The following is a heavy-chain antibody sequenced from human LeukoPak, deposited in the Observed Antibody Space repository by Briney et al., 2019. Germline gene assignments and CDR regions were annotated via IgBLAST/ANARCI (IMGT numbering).Heavy chain of an antibody. J-gene: IGHJ4*02. CDR1: GGSFSGYY. Sequence: SETLSLTCAVYGGSFSGYYWSWIRQPPGKGLEWIGEINHSGSTNYNPSLKSRVTISVDTSKNQFSLKLSSVTAADTAVYYRARASRLHDYGDNFDYWGQGTLVTVSS. D-gene: IGHD4-17*01. CDR3: ARASRLHDYGDNFDY. V-gene: IGHV4-34*01. CDR2: INHSGST.